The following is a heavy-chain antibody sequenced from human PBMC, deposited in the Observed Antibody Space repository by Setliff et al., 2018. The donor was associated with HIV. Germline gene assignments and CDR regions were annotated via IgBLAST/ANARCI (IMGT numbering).Heavy chain of an antibody. CDR2: IYGGGST. Sequence: GGSLRLSCAASGLSVSRNYMSWVRQAPGKGLEWVSVIYGGGSTNYADYVKGRFTISTDNSKNTLYLQMNSLRDEDTAVYYCATQRRRGYSYGSLFDYWGQGTLVTVSS. CDR1: GLSVSRNY. CDR3: ATQRRRGYSYGSLFDY. J-gene: IGHJ4*02. V-gene: IGHV3-66*01. D-gene: IGHD5-18*01.